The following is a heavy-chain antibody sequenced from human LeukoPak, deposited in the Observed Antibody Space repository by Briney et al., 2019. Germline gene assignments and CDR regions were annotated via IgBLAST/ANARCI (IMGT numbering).Heavy chain of an antibody. V-gene: IGHV3-23*01. CDR2: ISGSGGST. J-gene: IGHJ4*02. CDR1: GFTFSSYA. D-gene: IGHD3-22*01. CDR3: AKGHDSSGYYYVFDY. Sequence: QPGGSLRLSCAASGFTFSSYAMSWVRQAPGKGLEWVSAISGSGGSTYYADSVKGRFTISRDNSKNTLYLQMNSLRAEDTAVYYCAKGHDSSGYYYVFDYWDQGTLVTVSS.